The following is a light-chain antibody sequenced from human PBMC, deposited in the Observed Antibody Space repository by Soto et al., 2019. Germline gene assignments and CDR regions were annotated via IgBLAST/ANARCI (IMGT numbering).Light chain of an antibody. CDR1: QAINIY. CDR2: GAS. J-gene: IGKJ1*01. V-gene: IGKV1-27*01. CDR3: QKYYSAPWT. Sequence: DSQMTQSPSSLSASVGDRVIITCRASQAINIYLAWYQQKPGKVPKLLIYGASTLRSGVPSRFSGSGSGTEFTLTISSLQPEDVATYYCQKYYSAPWTFGQGTRVEIK.